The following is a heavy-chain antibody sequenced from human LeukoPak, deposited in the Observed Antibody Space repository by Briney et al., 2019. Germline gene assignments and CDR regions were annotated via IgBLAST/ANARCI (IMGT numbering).Heavy chain of an antibody. Sequence: GGSLRLSCAVSGFTSGFTFSDYEMNWVRPPPGKGLEWVSYISSSGSTKYYADSVKGRFTISRDNAKNSLYLQMNSLRAEDTAVYYCTTITVAAAFDYWGQGTLVTVSS. J-gene: IGHJ4*02. CDR3: TTITVAAAFDY. CDR2: ISSSGSTK. D-gene: IGHD6-19*01. V-gene: IGHV3-48*03. CDR1: GFTSGFTFSDYE.